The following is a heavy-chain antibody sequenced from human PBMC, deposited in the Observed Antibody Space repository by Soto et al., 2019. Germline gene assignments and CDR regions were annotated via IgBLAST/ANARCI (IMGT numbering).Heavy chain of an antibody. CDR2: IWYDVSNK. J-gene: IGHJ4*02. Sequence: QVQLVESGGGVVQPGRSLRLSCAASGFTFSSYGMHWVRQAPGKGLEWVAVIWYDVSNKYYADSVKGRFTLSRDNSKNTLYLQMNSLRAEDTAVYYCARYNWNYVGEGFDYWGQGTLVTVSS. CDR1: GFTFSSYG. V-gene: IGHV3-33*01. D-gene: IGHD1-7*01. CDR3: ARYNWNYVGEGFDY.